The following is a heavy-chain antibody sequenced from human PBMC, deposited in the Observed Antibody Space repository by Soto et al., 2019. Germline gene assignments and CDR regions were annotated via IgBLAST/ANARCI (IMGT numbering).Heavy chain of an antibody. V-gene: IGHV3-23*01. CDR3: AKNTQYYDFWSGYS. CDR2: ISGSGGST. D-gene: IGHD3-3*01. CDR1: GFPFSSYA. J-gene: IGHJ5*02. Sequence: PGGSLRLSCAASGFPFSSYAMSWVRQAPGKGLEWVSAISGSGGSTYYADSVKGRFTISRDNSKNTLYLQMSSLRAEDTAVYYCAKNTQYYDFWSGYSWGQGTLVTVSS.